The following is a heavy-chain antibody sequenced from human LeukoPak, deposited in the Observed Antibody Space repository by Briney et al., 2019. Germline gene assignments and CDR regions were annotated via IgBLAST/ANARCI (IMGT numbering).Heavy chain of an antibody. V-gene: IGHV1-46*01. CDR2: INPSGGST. CDR3: ARDLYSGPRFDY. Sequence: ASVKVSCKASGYTFTSYYMHWVRQAPGQGLEWMGIINPSGGSTSYAQKFRGRVTMTRDTSMSTVYMELSSLRSEDTAVYYCARDLYSGPRFDYWGQGTLVTVSS. J-gene: IGHJ4*02. CDR1: GYTFTSYY. D-gene: IGHD2-15*01.